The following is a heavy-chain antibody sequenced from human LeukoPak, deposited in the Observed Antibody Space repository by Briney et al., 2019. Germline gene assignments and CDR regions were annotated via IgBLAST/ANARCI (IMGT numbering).Heavy chain of an antibody. CDR3: ARDRLNIVGATIRYYFDY. D-gene: IGHD1-26*01. J-gene: IGHJ4*02. V-gene: IGHV3-33*01. CDR2: IWYDGSNK. Sequence: PGRSLRLSCAASGFTFSSYGMHWVRQAPGQGLEWVAVIWYDGSNKYYADSVKGRFTISRDNSKNTLYLQMNSLRAEDTAVYYCARDRLNIVGATIRYYFDYWGQGTLVTVSS. CDR1: GFTFSSYG.